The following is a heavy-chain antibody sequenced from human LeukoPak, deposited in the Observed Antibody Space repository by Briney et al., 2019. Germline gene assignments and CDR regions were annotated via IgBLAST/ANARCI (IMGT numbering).Heavy chain of an antibody. CDR2: IYADGNT. Sequence: GSLRLSCAASGFIANTNYMTWVRQAPGRGLEWVSFIYADGNTYYADSVKGRFTISRDISKNAVYLQMNSLRAEDTAVYCCARDSYGDANFDSWGQGTLVTVSS. D-gene: IGHD4-17*01. J-gene: IGHJ4*02. CDR1: GFIANTNY. V-gene: IGHV3-53*01. CDR3: ARDSYGDANFDS.